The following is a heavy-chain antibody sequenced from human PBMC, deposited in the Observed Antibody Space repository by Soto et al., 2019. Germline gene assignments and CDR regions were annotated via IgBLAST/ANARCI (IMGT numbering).Heavy chain of an antibody. Sequence: GGSLRLSCTASGFTFGDYAMSWVRQAPGKGLGWVGFIRSKAYGGTTEYAASVKGRFTISRYDSKSIAYLQMNSLKTEDTAVYYGTSFIRRDGYNDYWGQGTLVTVSS. CDR1: GFTFGDYA. D-gene: IGHD5-12*01. CDR3: TSFIRRDGYNDY. V-gene: IGHV3-49*04. J-gene: IGHJ4*02. CDR2: IRSKAYGGTT.